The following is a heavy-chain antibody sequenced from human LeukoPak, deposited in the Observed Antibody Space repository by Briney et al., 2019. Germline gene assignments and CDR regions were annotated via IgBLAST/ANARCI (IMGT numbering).Heavy chain of an antibody. Sequence: SETLSLTCAISGGSISDYYWSWIRQPPGKGLEWIGYIYYSGSTNYNPSLKSRVTISVDTSKNQFSLKLSSVTAADTAVYYCARTYAYSKVIDYWGQGTLVTVSS. CDR1: GGSISDYY. V-gene: IGHV4-59*01. D-gene: IGHD4-11*01. CDR2: IYYSGST. J-gene: IGHJ4*02. CDR3: ARTYAYSKVIDY.